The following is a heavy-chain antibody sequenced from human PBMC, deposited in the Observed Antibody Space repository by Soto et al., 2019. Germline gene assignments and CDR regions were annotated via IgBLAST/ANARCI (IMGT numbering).Heavy chain of an antibody. D-gene: IGHD3-10*01. Sequence: GSLRLSCAASGFTFSSYGMHWVRQAPGKGLEWVAVISYDGSNKYYADSVKGRFTISRDNSKNTLYLQMNSLRAEDTAVYYCAKDVFGYFDYWGQGTLVTVSS. CDR2: ISYDGSNK. J-gene: IGHJ4*02. V-gene: IGHV3-30*18. CDR1: GFTFSSYG. CDR3: AKDVFGYFDY.